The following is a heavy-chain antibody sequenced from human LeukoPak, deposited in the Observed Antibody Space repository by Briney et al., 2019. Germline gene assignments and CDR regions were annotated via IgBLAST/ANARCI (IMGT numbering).Heavy chain of an antibody. J-gene: IGHJ3*02. D-gene: IGHD3-22*01. V-gene: IGHV1-18*01. Sequence: ASVKVSCKASGYTFTGNGISWVRQAPGQGLEWMGWISAYNGNTNYEQKLQGRVTMTTDTSTSTAYMELRSLRSDDTAVYYCASLKNSYDSSGYLVTDAFDIWGQGTMVTVSS. CDR2: ISAYNGNT. CDR3: ASLKNSYDSSGYLVTDAFDI. CDR1: GYTFTGNG.